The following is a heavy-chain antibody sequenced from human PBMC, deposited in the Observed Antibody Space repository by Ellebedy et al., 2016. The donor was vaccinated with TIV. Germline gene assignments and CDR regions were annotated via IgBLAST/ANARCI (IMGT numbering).Heavy chain of an antibody. D-gene: IGHD1-1*01. J-gene: IGHJ4*02. CDR1: GFTFSNHW. V-gene: IGHV3-7*01. CDR2: IKQDGSEK. Sequence: GESLKISXAASGFTFSNHWMSWIRQVPGKGLEWVANIKQDGSEKYRVDSVKGRFTMSRDNAKNSLYLQLNSLRAEDTAVYYCARSPATGTVDYWGQGTLVTVSS. CDR3: ARSPATGTVDY.